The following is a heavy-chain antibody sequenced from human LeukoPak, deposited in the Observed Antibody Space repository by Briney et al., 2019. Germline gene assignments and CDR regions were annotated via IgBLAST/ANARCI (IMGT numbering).Heavy chain of an antibody. CDR3: ARRYYDALTGYYPFDH. J-gene: IGHJ4*02. CDR1: GYTSTGYY. Sequence: VASVKVSCKASGYTSTGYYMHWVRQAPGQGLEWMGWINPNSGGTTYAQKFQGRVTMTRDTSISTVYMELSRLTSDDTAVFYCARRYYDALTGYYPFDHWGQGTLVTVSS. V-gene: IGHV1-2*02. D-gene: IGHD3-9*01. CDR2: INPNSGGT.